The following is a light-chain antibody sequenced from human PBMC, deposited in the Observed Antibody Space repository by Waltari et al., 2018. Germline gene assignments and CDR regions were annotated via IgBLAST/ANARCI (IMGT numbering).Light chain of an antibody. CDR3: QSYDSSLSGWV. CDR1: SSNLGAGYD. J-gene: IGLJ3*02. Sequence: QSVLTQPPSVSGAPGQKATIPCPRSSSNLGAGYDVHWYQHLPGTAPKLLIYGNSDRPSGVPDRFSGSKSGTSASLAITGLQAEDEADYYCQSYDSSLSGWVFGGGTKLTVL. V-gene: IGLV1-40*01. CDR2: GNS.